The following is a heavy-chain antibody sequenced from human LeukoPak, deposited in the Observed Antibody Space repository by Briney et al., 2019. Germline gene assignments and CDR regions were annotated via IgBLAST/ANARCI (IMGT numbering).Heavy chain of an antibody. V-gene: IGHV4-34*01. CDR1: GGSFSGYS. J-gene: IGHJ4*02. CDR3: ARDAPGY. Sequence: SETLSLTCAVYGGSFSGYSWTWIRQPPGKGLEWIGEINHSGSTNYNPSLKSRVTISVDTSKNQFSLKLSSVTAADTAVYYCARDAPGYWGQGTLVTVSS. CDR2: INHSGST.